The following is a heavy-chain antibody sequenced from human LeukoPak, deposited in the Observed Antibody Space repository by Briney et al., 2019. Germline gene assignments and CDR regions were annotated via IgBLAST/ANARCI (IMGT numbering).Heavy chain of an antibody. J-gene: IGHJ4*02. Sequence: PGGAPRLSCAPPEFTFSSYWMSSVRTAPRKGLEWVANIKQDGSEKYYVDSVKGRFTISRDNAKNSLYLQMNSPRDEDTAVYYCAREDYGVPYAFDYWGQGTLVTVSS. V-gene: IGHV3-7*04. CDR1: EFTFSSYW. D-gene: IGHD4-17*01. CDR2: IKQDGSEK. CDR3: AREDYGVPYAFDY.